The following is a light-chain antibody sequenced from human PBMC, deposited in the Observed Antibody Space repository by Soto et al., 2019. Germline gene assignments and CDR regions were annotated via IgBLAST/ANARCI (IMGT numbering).Light chain of an antibody. J-gene: IGLJ1*01. V-gene: IGLV1-40*01. CDR2: GNS. CDR1: SSNIGAGYD. Sequence: QSVLTQPPSVSGAPGQRVTISFTGSSSNIGAGYDVHWYQQLPGKAPKLLIYGNSYRPSGVPDRFSGSKSGTSASLAITGLQADDEADYYCQSFDSSLRGVFGTGTKLTVL. CDR3: QSFDSSLRGV.